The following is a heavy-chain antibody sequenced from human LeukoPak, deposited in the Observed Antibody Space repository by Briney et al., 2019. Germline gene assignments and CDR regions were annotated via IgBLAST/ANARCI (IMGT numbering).Heavy chain of an antibody. J-gene: IGHJ4*02. CDR1: GGSFSGYY. CDR3: AKDYSASQLVPLYYFNC. D-gene: IGHD6-6*01. CDR2: INHSGST. Sequence: SETLSLTCAVYGGSFSGYYWSWIRQPPGKGLEWIGEINHSGSTNYNPSLKSRVTISVDTSKNQFSLKLSSVTAADTAVYFCAKDYSASQLVPLYYFNCWGQGSLVTVSS. V-gene: IGHV4-34*01.